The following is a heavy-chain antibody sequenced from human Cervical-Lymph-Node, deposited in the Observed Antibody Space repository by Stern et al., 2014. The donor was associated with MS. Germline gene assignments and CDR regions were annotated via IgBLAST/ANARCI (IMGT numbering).Heavy chain of an antibody. Sequence: QVTLKESGPALVKPTQTLTLTCTFSGFSLSTSGMCVSWIRQPPGKALEWLALIDWNDDKYYSTSLKTRLTISKDTSKNQVVLTMTNVDPVDTATYYCARMSGGAELISYAMDVWGQGTTVTVSS. D-gene: IGHD3-10*01. J-gene: IGHJ6*02. CDR2: IDWNDDK. V-gene: IGHV2-70*01. CDR3: ARMSGGAELISYAMDV. CDR1: GFSLSTSGMC.